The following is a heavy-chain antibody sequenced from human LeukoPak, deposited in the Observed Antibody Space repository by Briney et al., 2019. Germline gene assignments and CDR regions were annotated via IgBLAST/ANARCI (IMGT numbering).Heavy chain of an antibody. CDR1: GFAFSHHN. CDR2: ISSSSNYI. Sequence: GGSPRLSCTASGFAFSHHNMNWVRQAPGKGLEWVASISSSSNYIYYSDSVKGRFTISRDNAKNSLFLQMNGLRAEDTAVYYCARKQNRVRGVSDFDYWGQGTLVTVSS. V-gene: IGHV3-21*01. J-gene: IGHJ4*02. CDR3: ARKQNRVRGVSDFDY. D-gene: IGHD3-10*01.